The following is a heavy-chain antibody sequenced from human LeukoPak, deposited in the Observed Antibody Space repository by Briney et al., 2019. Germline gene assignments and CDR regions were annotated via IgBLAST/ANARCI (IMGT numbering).Heavy chain of an antibody. V-gene: IGHV3-23*01. Sequence: GGSLRLSCAASGFTFSSFAMSWVRQAPGKGLEWVSAISGSGGSTYYADSVKGRFTISRDNSKNTLYLQMNSPRAEDTAVYYCAKDDERIAARKFDPWGQGTLVTVSS. CDR3: AKDDERIAARKFDP. CDR1: GFTFSSFA. D-gene: IGHD6-6*01. J-gene: IGHJ5*02. CDR2: ISGSGGST.